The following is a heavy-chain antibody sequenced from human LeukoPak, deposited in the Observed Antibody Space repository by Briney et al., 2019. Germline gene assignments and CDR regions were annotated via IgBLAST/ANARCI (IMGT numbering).Heavy chain of an antibody. CDR2: IYYSGST. V-gene: IGHV4-39*07. CDR1: GGSISSGSYY. CDR3: ARGDYYDGGGRNWFDP. D-gene: IGHD3-16*01. Sequence: SETLSLTCTVSGGSISSGSYYWGWIRQPPGKGLEWIGSIYYSGSTYYNPSLKSRVTMSVDTSKNQFSLRLTSMTAADTAVYFCARGDYYDGGGRNWFDPWGQGTLVTVSS. J-gene: IGHJ5*02.